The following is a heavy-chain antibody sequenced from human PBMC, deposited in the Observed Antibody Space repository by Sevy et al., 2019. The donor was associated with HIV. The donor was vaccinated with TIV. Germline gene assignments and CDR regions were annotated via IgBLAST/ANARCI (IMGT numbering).Heavy chain of an antibody. CDR1: GFTFSSYE. V-gene: IGHV3-48*03. CDR3: ARRPITIFGVVIIVYGMDV. J-gene: IGHJ6*02. CDR2: ISSSGSTI. D-gene: IGHD3-3*01. Sequence: RGSLRLSCAASGFTFSSYEMNWVRQAPGKGLEWVSYISSSGSTIYYADSVKGRFTISRDNAKNSLYLQMNSLRAEDTAVYYCARRPITIFGVVIIVYGMDVWGQGTTVTVSS.